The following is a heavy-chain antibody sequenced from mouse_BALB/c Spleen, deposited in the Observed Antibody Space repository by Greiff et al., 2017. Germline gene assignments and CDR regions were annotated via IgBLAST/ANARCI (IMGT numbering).Heavy chain of an antibody. CDR1: GYSITSGYY. V-gene: IGHV3-6*02. CDR2: ISYDGSN. Sequence: ESGPGLVKPSQSLSLTCSVTGYSITSGYYWNWIRQFPGNKLEWMGYISYDGSNNYNPSLKNRISITRDTSKNQFFLKLNSVTTEDTATYYCAFYYRYAWFAYWGQGTLVTVSA. J-gene: IGHJ3*01. CDR3: AFYYRYAWFAY. D-gene: IGHD2-14*01.